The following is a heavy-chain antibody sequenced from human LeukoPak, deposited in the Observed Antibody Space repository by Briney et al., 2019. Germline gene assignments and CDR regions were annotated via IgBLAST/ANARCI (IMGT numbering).Heavy chain of an antibody. CDR2: IYTSGGT. V-gene: IGHV4-4*09. J-gene: IGHJ4*02. CDR1: GGSISSYY. D-gene: IGHD5-12*01. Sequence: SETLSLTCTVSGGSISSYYRSWIRQPPGKGLEWIGYIYTSGGTNYNPSLKSRVTISVHTSNHQFSLKLTSVAAADTAVYYCARSPRGYSESGLDYWGQGTLVTVSS. CDR3: ARSPRGYSESGLDY.